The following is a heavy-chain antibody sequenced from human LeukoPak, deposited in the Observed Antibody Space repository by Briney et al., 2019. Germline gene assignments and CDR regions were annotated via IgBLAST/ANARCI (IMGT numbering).Heavy chain of an antibody. D-gene: IGHD2-2*01. CDR1: GGSISSSSYY. V-gene: IGHV4-39*01. J-gene: IGHJ4*02. Sequence: SETLSLTCTVSGGSISSSSYYWGWIRQPPGKGLEWIGSIYYSGSTYYNPSLKSRVTVSVDTSKNQFSLKLSSVTAADTAVYYCARGIVVVPAAVFDYWGQGTLVTVSS. CDR3: ARGIVVVPAAVFDY. CDR2: IYYSGST.